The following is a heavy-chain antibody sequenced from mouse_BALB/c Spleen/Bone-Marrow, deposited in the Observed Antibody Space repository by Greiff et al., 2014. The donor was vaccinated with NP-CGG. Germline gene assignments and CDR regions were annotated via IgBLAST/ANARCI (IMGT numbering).Heavy chain of an antibody. V-gene: IGHV1-9*01. Sequence: VQLQQSGAELMKPGASVKISCKATGYTFSHYWIEWVKQRPGRGLEWIGEILPGTGSTKYNEKFKGKATITADTSSSTAYMQLSSLTSEDSAVYYCTRSLRRYFDYWGQGTTLTVSS. CDR1: GYTFSHYW. CDR2: ILPGTGST. J-gene: IGHJ2*01. CDR3: TRSLRRYFDY. D-gene: IGHD1-2*01.